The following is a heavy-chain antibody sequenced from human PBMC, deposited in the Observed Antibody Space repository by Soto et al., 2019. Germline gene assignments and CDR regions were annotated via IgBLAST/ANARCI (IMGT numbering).Heavy chain of an antibody. J-gene: IGHJ6*02. V-gene: IGHV3-21*01. Sequence: PGGSLRLSCAASGFTFSSYSMNWVRQAPGKGLEWVSSISSSSSYIYYADSEKGRFTISRDNAKNSLYLQMNSLRAEDTAVYYGAKYRGTLWYQPMYYYGMDVWGQGTTVTVSS. D-gene: IGHD2-2*01. CDR3: AKYRGTLWYQPMYYYGMDV. CDR1: GFTFSSYS. CDR2: ISSSSSYI.